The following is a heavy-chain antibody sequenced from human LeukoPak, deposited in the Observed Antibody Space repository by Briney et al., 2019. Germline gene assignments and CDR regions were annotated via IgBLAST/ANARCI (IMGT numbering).Heavy chain of an antibody. CDR1: GFTFGDYA. CDR2: IRSKAYGGTT. D-gene: IGHD3-3*01. J-gene: IGHJ5*02. V-gene: IGHV3-49*04. Sequence: GGSLRLSCTASGFTFGDYAMSWVRQAPGKGLEWVGFIRSKAYGGTTEYAASVKGRFTISRDDSKSIAYLQMNSLKTEDTAVYYCTRDLEAHGGFWSGYNWFDPWGQGTLVTVSS. CDR3: TRDLEAHGGFWSGYNWFDP.